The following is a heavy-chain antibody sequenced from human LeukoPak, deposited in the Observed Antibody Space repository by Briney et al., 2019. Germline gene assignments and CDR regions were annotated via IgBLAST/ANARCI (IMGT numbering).Heavy chain of an antibody. V-gene: IGHV1-8*01. CDR1: GYTFTSYD. J-gene: IGHJ4*02. CDR2: MNPNSGNT. Sequence: ASVKVSCKASGYTFTSYDINWVRQATGQGLEWMGWMNPNSGNTGYAQKFQGRVTMTRNTSISTAYMELSSLRSEDTAVYYCARARICSSTSCYPSKKVSSGPLVLDYWGQGTLVTVSS. CDR3: ARARICSSTSCYPSKKVSSGPLVLDY. D-gene: IGHD2-2*01.